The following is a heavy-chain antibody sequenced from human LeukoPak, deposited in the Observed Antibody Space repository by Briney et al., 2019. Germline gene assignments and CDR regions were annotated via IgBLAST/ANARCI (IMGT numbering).Heavy chain of an antibody. Sequence: PGGSLRLSCAASGFTFDDYAMHWVRQAPGKGLEWVSGISWNSGSIGYADSVKGRFTISRDNAKNSLYLQMNSLRAEDTAVYYCARDYYDSSGYYYFDYWGQGTLVTVSS. CDR3: ARDYYDSSGYYYFDY. CDR1: GFTFDDYA. J-gene: IGHJ4*02. D-gene: IGHD3-22*01. CDR2: ISWNSGSI. V-gene: IGHV3-9*01.